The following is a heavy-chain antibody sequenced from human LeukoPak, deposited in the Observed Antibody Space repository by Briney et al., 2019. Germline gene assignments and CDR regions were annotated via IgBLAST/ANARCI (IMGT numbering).Heavy chain of an antibody. CDR2: INHSGST. V-gene: IGHV4-34*01. CDR1: GGSFSGYY. J-gene: IGHJ5*02. CDR3: ARDQYYDLWSGYLNWFDP. Sequence: SETLSLTCAVYGGSFSGYYWSWIRQPPGKGLEWIGEINHSGSTNYNPSLKSRVTISVDTSKNQFSLKLSSVTAADTAVYYCARDQYYDLWSGYLNWFDPWGQGTLVTVSS. D-gene: IGHD3-3*01.